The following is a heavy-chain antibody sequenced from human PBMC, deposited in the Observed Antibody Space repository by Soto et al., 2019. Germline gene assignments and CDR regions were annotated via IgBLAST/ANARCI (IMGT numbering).Heavy chain of an antibody. CDR1: GFTFSSYG. CDR2: ISYDGSNK. Sequence: QVQLVESGGGVVQPGRSQRLSCAASGFTFSSYGMHWVRQAPGKGLEWVAVISYDGSNKYYADSVKGRFTISRDNSKNTLYLQMNSLRAEDTAVYYCAKSDQDIVVVPAAMEGAFDIWGQGTMVTVSS. J-gene: IGHJ3*02. V-gene: IGHV3-30*18. D-gene: IGHD2-2*01. CDR3: AKSDQDIVVVPAAMEGAFDI.